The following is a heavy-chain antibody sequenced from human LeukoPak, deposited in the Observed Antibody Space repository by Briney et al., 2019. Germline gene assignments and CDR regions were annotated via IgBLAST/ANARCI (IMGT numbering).Heavy chain of an antibody. J-gene: IGHJ5*02. CDR2: ISSSSSYI. CDR3: ARESVAGMGRWFDP. CDR1: GSTFSSYS. V-gene: IGHV3-21*04. Sequence: GGSLRLSCAASGSTFSSYSMNWVRQAPGQGREWVSSISSSSSYIYYADSVKGRFTISRDNAKNSLYLQMNSLRAEDTAVYYCARESVAGMGRWFDPWGQGTLVTVSS. D-gene: IGHD6-19*01.